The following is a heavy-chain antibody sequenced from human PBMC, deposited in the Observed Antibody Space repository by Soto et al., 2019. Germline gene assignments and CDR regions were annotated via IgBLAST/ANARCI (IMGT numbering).Heavy chain of an antibody. CDR2: ISSSSSYI. CDR1: GFTFSSYS. V-gene: IGHV3-21*01. J-gene: IGHJ4*02. CDR3: ARADFVGSGWHFDY. D-gene: IGHD6-19*01. Sequence: LRLSCAASGFTFSSYSMNWVRQAPGKGLEWVSSISSSSSYIYYADSVKGRFTISRDNAKDSLYLQMNSLRAEDTAVYYCARADFVGSGWHFDYWGQGTLVTVSS.